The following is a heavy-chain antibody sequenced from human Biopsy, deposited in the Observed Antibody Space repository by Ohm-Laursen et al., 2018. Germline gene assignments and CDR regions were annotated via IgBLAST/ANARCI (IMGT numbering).Heavy chain of an antibody. CDR2: IYYTGHT. Sequence: SETLSLTCPVSGGSIKSYYWNWIRQSSGKGLEWIGFIYYTGHTNYNHSLKSRATISVDTSKNQFSLKVISATAADTAVYYCARLTGDLSYWGQGILVTVSS. V-gene: IGHV4-59*01. CDR3: ARLTGDLSY. CDR1: GGSIKSYY. J-gene: IGHJ4*02. D-gene: IGHD7-27*01.